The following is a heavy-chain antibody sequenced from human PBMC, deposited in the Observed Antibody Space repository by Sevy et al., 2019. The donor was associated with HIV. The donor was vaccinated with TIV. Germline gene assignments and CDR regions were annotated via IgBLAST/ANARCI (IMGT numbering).Heavy chain of an antibody. D-gene: IGHD6-19*01. J-gene: IGHJ4*02. V-gene: IGHV3-7*03. Sequence: GGSLRLSCAASGFTISRYWMSWVRQAPGKGLEWVANIKQDGSEKYYVDSVKGRFTISRDNAKNSLYLQMNSLRAEDTAVYYCARGSSGWYRRYYFDYWGQGTLVTVSS. CDR2: IKQDGSEK. CDR1: GFTISRYW. CDR3: ARGSSGWYRRYYFDY.